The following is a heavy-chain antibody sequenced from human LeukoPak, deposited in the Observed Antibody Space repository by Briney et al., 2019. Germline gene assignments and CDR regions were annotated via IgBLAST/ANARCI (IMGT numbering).Heavy chain of an antibody. Sequence: GGSLRLSCEASGFTFSSYAVTWVRQAPGKGLEWVSSISGSGGSTYHADSVKGRFTVSRDNSKNTLYLQMNSLRAEDTAVYYCAKETWDSSSSPAFDYWGQGTLVTVSS. D-gene: IGHD6-6*01. CDR3: AKETWDSSSSPAFDY. J-gene: IGHJ4*02. CDR1: GFTFSSYA. V-gene: IGHV3-23*01. CDR2: ISGSGGST.